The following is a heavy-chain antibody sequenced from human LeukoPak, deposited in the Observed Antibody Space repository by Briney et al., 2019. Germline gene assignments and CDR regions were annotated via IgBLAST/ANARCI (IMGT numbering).Heavy chain of an antibody. CDR2: ISSRGSTS. CDR1: GFTFSDYY. D-gene: IGHD4-17*01. V-gene: IGHV3-11*01. J-gene: IGHJ4*02. CDR3: ARDPLNGDHFDY. Sequence: GGSLRLSCAASGFTFSDYYMNWVRQAPGKGLEWVSCISSRGSTSYSADSVKGRFTISRDNAKNSLYLQMYSLRAEDTAVYYCARDPLNGDHFDYWGQGTLVTVSS.